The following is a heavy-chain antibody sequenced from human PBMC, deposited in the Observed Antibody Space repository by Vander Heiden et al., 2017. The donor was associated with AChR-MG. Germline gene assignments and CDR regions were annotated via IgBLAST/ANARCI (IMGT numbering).Heavy chain of an antibody. Sequence: EEQLLESGGGLVQPGGSLRLSCAASEVTFSTFPMSWVRQAPEKGLEWVSSISITGGDTFYADSVKGRFTVSRDNSKNTLYLQMNNLRADDTAVYYCAHIAVSGSWYYDLWGRGTLVTVSS. CDR3: AHIAVSGSWYYDL. J-gene: IGHJ2*01. D-gene: IGHD6-19*01. CDR1: EVTFSTFP. CDR2: ISITGGDT. V-gene: IGHV3-23*01.